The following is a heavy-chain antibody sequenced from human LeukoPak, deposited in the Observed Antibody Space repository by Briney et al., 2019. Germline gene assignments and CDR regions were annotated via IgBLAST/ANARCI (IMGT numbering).Heavy chain of an antibody. CDR2: INSDGSST. V-gene: IGHV3-74*01. Sequence: GGSLRLSCAASGFTSSSYWMHWVRQAPGKGLVWVSRINSDGSSTSYADYVKGRFTISRDNAKRTLYLQMNSLRAEDTDVYYCASPGGYYYDSSGGGPIDYWGQGTLVTVSS. CDR3: ASPGGYYYDSSGGGPIDY. D-gene: IGHD3-22*01. J-gene: IGHJ4*02. CDR1: GFTSSSYW.